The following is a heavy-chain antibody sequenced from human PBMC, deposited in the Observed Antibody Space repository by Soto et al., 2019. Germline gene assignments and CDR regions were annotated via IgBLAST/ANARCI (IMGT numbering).Heavy chain of an antibody. CDR1: GFTFSSYS. J-gene: IGHJ6*02. V-gene: IGHV3-21*01. D-gene: IGHD2-2*02. CDR2: ISSSSSYI. CDR3: ARDREYCSSTSCYIGYYYYGMDV. Sequence: EVQLVESGGGLVKPGGSLRLSCAASGFTFSSYSMNWVRQAPGKGLEWVSSISSSSSYIYYADSVKGRFTISRDNAKNSLYLQMNSLRAEDTGVYYCARDREYCSSTSCYIGYYYYGMDVWGQGTTVTVSS.